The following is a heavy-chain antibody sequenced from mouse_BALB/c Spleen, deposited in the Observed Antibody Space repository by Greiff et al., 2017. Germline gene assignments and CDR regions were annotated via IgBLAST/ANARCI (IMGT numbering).Heavy chain of an antibody. CDR1: GYAFTNYL. CDR2: INPGSGGT. V-gene: IGHV1-54*03. CDR3: ARSTYDGYHFAY. J-gene: IGHJ3*01. Sequence: VMLVESGAELVRPGTSVKVSCKASGYAFTNYLIEWVKQRPGQGLEWIGVINPGSGGTNYNEKFKGKATLTADKSSSTAYMQLSSLTSDDSAVYFCARSTYDGYHFAYWGQGTLVTVSA. D-gene: IGHD2-3*01.